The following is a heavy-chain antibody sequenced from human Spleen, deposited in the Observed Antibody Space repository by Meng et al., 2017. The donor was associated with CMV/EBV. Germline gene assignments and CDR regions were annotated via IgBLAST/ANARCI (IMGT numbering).Heavy chain of an antibody. CDR1: GFSLSSSGVG. CDR3: ARYCSSTSCYLGDY. J-gene: IGHJ4*02. V-gene: IGHV2-5*01. Sequence: SGPTLVKPTQTLTLTCTFSGFSLSSSGVGVGWIRQPPGKALEWLALIYWNDDKRYSPSLKSRVTITKDTSKNQVVLTMTNMDPVDTATYYCARYCSSTSCYLGDYWGQGTLVTVSS. CDR2: IYWNDDK. D-gene: IGHD2-2*01.